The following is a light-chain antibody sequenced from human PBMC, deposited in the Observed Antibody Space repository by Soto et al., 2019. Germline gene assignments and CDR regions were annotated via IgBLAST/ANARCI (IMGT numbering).Light chain of an antibody. V-gene: IGKV3-20*01. CDR2: GAS. CDR1: QSVSSTY. J-gene: IGKJ1*01. Sequence: EIVLTQSPGTLSLSPGERATLSCRASQSVSSTYLAWCQQKPGQAPRLLIYGASTRATGIPDRFSGTGSGTDFTLTISRLEPEDSAVYYCQQYGNSPRTFGQGTKVDNK. CDR3: QQYGNSPRT.